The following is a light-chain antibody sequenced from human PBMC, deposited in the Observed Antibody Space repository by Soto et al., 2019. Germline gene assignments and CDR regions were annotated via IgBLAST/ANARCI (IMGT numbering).Light chain of an antibody. CDR3: QQRSNWPPLT. V-gene: IGKV3-11*01. CDR2: DAS. CDR1: QSVGNF. Sequence: EVVLTQSPAILSLSPGERATLSCRASQSVGNFLTWYQQKPGQAPRLLIYDASTRATGIPARFSGSGSGTEFTLTISSLEPEDFAVYYCQQRSNWPPLTFGGGTKVEIK. J-gene: IGKJ4*01.